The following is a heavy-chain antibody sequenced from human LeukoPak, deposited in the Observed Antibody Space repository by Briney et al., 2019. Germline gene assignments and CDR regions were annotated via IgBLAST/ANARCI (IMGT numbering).Heavy chain of an antibody. CDR1: GYTLTELS. J-gene: IGHJ5*02. CDR2: FDPEDGET. V-gene: IGHV1-24*01. CDR3: LTQISLLDWFDP. Sequence: ASVKVSCKVSGYTLTELSMHWVRQAPGKGLEWMGGFDPEDGETIYAQKFQGRVTMTEDTSTDTAYMELSSLRSEDTAVYYCLTQISLLDWFDPWGQGTLVTVSS. D-gene: IGHD2-15*01.